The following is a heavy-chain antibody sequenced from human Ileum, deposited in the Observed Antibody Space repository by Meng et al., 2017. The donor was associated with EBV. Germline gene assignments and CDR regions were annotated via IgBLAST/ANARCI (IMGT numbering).Heavy chain of an antibody. CDR2: ITTYNGDT. V-gene: IGHV1-18*01. CDR3: ARTYYGSYGFDY. CDR1: GYRFTAFG. J-gene: IGHJ4*02. D-gene: IGHD3-10*01. Sequence: QVQLVQSGAEVKKPGASVKVSCKASGYRFTAFGISWVRQAPGQGPEWMGWITTYNGDTKYAQKFQGRVTMTRETSTNTAYMELTSLRSDDTAVYYCARTYYGSYGFDYWGPGTLV.